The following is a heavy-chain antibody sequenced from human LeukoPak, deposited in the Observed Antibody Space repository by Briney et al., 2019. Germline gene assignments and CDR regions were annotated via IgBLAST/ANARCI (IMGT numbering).Heavy chain of an antibody. J-gene: IGHJ4*02. CDR2: IRFEGSNR. CDR1: GLTFSTFG. CDR3: AKGGYYFDY. Sequence: GGSLRLSCAASGLTFSTFGMHGVRQAPGKGREWGAFIRFEGSNRYYAESLKGRFTISRDNSKNTLYLEMTSLRAEDTSIYFCAKGGYYFDYWGEGALVIVAS. V-gene: IGHV3-30*02.